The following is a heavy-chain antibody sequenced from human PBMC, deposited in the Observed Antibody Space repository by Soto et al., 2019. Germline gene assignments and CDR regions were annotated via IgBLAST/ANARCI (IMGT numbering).Heavy chain of an antibody. J-gene: IGHJ4*02. Sequence: SETLSLTCTVSGGSISSYYWSWIRQPPGKGLEWIGSIYYIGSTNYNPSLKSRVTISVDTSKNQFSLKLNFVTAADTAVYYCARQTTTVVDYWGQGTLVTVSS. V-gene: IGHV4-59*01. CDR1: GGSISSYY. CDR3: ARQTTTVVDY. D-gene: IGHD4-17*01. CDR2: IYYIGST.